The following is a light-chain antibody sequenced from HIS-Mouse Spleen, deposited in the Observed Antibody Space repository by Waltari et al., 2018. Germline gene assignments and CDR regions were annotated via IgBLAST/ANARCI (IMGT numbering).Light chain of an antibody. CDR1: SPNIGSNY. J-gene: IGLJ3*02. CDR3: AAWDDSLSGPV. CDR2: RNN. V-gene: IGLV1-47*01. Sequence: QSVLTQPPSASGTPGQRVTISCSGSSPNIGSNYVYWYQQLPGTAPKLLIYRNNQRTSGVPDRFSGSKSGTSASLAISGLRSEDEADYYCAAWDDSLSGPVFGGGTKLTVL.